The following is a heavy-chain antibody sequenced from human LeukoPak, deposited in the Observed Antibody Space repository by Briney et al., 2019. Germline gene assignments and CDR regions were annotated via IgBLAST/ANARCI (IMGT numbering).Heavy chain of an antibody. V-gene: IGHV3-66*02. J-gene: IGHJ6*02. CDR3: AREAYDFWSGYDYYYYGMDV. CDR1: GFPVRNNY. CDR2: FYSGGNT. Sequence: GGPLGLSCAAPGFPVRNNYMSWARQAPGKGLEGFYLFYSGGNTNYADSVRGRFSISRDNSKNTLYLQMNSLRAEDTAVYYCAREAYDFWSGYDYYYYGMDVWGQGTTVTVSS. D-gene: IGHD3-3*01.